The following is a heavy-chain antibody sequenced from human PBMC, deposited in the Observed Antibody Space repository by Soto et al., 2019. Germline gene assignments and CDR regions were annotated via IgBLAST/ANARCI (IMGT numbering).Heavy chain of an antibody. CDR2: IIPIFGTA. J-gene: IGHJ3*02. CDR3: AKNPLRGYDSSGYYSGGRSACDI. CDR1: GGTFSSYA. Sequence: ASVKVSCKASGGTFSSYAISWVRQAPGQGLEWMGGIIPIFGTANYAQKFQGRVTITADESTSTAYMELSSLRSEDTAVYYCAKNPLRGYDSSGYYSGGRSACDISGQGKMVTVSS. D-gene: IGHD3-22*01. V-gene: IGHV1-69*13.